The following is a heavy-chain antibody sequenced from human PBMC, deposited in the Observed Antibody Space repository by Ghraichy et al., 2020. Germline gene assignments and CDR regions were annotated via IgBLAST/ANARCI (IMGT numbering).Heavy chain of an antibody. D-gene: IGHD5-18*01. V-gene: IGHV1-69*13. J-gene: IGHJ6*02. Sequence: SVKVSCKASGGTFSSYAISWVRQAPGQGLEWMGGIIPIFGTANYAQKFQGRVTITADESTSTAYMELSSLRSEDTAVYYFARKIQPEDYYYYGMYVWGQGTTVTVSS. CDR1: GGTFSSYA. CDR3: ARKIQPEDYYYYGMYV. CDR2: IIPIFGTA.